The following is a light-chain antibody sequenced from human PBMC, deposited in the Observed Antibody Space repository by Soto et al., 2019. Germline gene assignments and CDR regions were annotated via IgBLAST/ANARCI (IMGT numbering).Light chain of an antibody. Sequence: QSVLTQPPSVSAAPGQKVTISCSGSSSNIGNNYVSWYQQLPGTAPKLLIYDNNKRPSGIPDRFSGSKSGTSATLGITGLQAWDEADYYCGTLDSSLSAGVFGGGTKVTVL. J-gene: IGLJ2*01. CDR2: DNN. CDR3: GTLDSSLSAGV. CDR1: SSNIGNNY. V-gene: IGLV1-51*01.